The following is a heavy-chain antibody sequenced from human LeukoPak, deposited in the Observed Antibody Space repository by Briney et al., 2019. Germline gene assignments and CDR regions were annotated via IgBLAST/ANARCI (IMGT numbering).Heavy chain of an antibody. CDR2: IKSDGST. D-gene: IGHD3-22*01. Sequence: PGGSLRLSCAASGFTFSSYWMHWVRQAPGKGLVWVSRIKSDGSTRYADSVKGRFTISRDNAKNTVSLQMNSLRAEDTVVYYCARAPSDIGGYYPEYFRHWGQGTLVTVSP. CDR3: ARAPSDIGGYYPEYFRH. CDR1: GFTFSSYW. V-gene: IGHV3-74*01. J-gene: IGHJ1*01.